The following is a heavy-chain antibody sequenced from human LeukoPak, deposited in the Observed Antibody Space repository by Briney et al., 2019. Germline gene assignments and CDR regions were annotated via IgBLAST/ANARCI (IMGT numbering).Heavy chain of an antibody. CDR2: ISSSSSTI. V-gene: IGHV3-48*01. CDR3: AKGGGYEAQYYYYLDV. J-gene: IGHJ6*03. D-gene: IGHD5-12*01. Sequence: GGSLRLSCAASGFTFSSYSMNWVRQAPGKGLEWVSYISSSSSTIYYADSVKGRFTISRDNAKNSLYLQMNSLRAEDTAVYYCAKGGGYEAQYYYYLDVWGKGTTVTISS. CDR1: GFTFSSYS.